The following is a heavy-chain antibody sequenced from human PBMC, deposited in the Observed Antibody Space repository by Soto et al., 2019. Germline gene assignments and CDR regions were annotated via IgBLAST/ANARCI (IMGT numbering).Heavy chain of an antibody. D-gene: IGHD5-18*01. Sequence: QVQLQESGPGLVKPSETLSLTCTVSGGSINGYYWTWLRQSPTNGLEWIGYFHFSGSTKYNPSLESPLTISADTSKNQIALTLSSVTAADTAVYYCARASGYSYGYDDFFDNWGQGTLANVSS. CDR1: GGSINGYY. V-gene: IGHV4-59*01. CDR2: FHFSGST. J-gene: IGHJ4*01. CDR3: ARASGYSYGYDDFFDN.